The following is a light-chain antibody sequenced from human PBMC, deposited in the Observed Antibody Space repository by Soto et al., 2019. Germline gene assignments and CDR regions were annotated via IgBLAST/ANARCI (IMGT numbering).Light chain of an antibody. Sequence: LTQPASVSGSPGQSITISRTGTSGDIGSYNRVSWYQQHPGKAPKLIIYEVTDRPSGVSNRFSGSKSGNTASLTISGLQAEDEAEYYCSSYTNINTRACVFGTGTKVTVL. J-gene: IGLJ1*01. CDR3: SSYTNINTRACV. V-gene: IGLV2-14*01. CDR2: EVT. CDR1: SGDIGSYNR.